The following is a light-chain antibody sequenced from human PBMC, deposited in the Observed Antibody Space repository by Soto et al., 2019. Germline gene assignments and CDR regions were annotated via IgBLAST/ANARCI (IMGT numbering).Light chain of an antibody. Sequence: DIQMTQSPSTLSASVGDRVTITCRASQSISNKLAWYQQKPGKAPKLLIYKASSLESGVPSSFSGSGSGTEFPLTISSLQPDDFASFSCQQYDSYPVTFGQGTKLEIK. J-gene: IGKJ2*01. CDR2: KAS. CDR3: QQYDSYPVT. CDR1: QSISNK. V-gene: IGKV1-5*03.